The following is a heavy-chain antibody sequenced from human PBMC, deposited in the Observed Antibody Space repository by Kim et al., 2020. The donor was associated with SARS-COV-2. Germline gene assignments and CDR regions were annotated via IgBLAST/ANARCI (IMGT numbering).Heavy chain of an antibody. J-gene: IGHJ4*02. Sequence: SETLSLTCAVYGGSFSGYYWRWIRHRPRKGLEWIGEINHSGRTNYNPSLQSRGTISVDTSKNQFSLKLTSVTAAATAVYYCARRVYNTSGWGSHYCDLWGQGTLVTVSS. V-gene: IGHV4-34*01. CDR3: ARRVYNTSGWGSHYCDL. D-gene: IGHD3-10*01. CDR2: INHSGRT. CDR1: GGSFSGYY.